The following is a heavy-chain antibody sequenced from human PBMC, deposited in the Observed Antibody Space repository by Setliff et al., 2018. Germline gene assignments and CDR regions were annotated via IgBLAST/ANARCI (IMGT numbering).Heavy chain of an antibody. Sequence: GESLKISCAASGFTFSSYSMNWVRQAPGKGLEWVSYISSSSSTIYYADSVKGRFTISRDNAKNSLYLQMNSLRAEDTAVYYCARVGDFWSGYYQDYWGQGTLVTVS. D-gene: IGHD3-3*01. V-gene: IGHV3-48*01. J-gene: IGHJ4*02. CDR1: GFTFSSYS. CDR3: ARVGDFWSGYYQDY. CDR2: ISSSSSTI.